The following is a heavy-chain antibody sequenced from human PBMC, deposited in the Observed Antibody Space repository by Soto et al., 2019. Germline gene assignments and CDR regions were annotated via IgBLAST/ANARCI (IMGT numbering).Heavy chain of an antibody. V-gene: IGHV3-30-3*01. CDR3: ARSYSSGWFSRDYYYGMDV. CDR1: GFTFSSYA. J-gene: IGHJ6*02. CDR2: ISYDGSNK. Sequence: AGGSLRLSCAASGFTFSSYAMHWVRQAPGKGLEWVAVISYDGSNKYYADSVKGRFTISRDNSKNTLYLQMNSLRAEDTAVYYCARSYSSGWFSRDYYYGMDVWGQGTTVTVSS. D-gene: IGHD6-19*01.